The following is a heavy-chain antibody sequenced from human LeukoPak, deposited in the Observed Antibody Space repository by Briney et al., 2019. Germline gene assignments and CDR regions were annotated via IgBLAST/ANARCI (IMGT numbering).Heavy chain of an antibody. CDR1: GFTFDNYA. CDR2: ISWNSGSI. V-gene: IGHV3-9*01. Sequence: QPGRSLRLSCAASGFTFDNYAMHWVRQAPGKGLEWVSGISWNSGSIGYADSVKGRFTISRDNAKNSLYLQMNSLRAEDTALYYCAKGGRVVVPAALDYWGQGTLVTVSS. CDR3: AKGGRVVVPAALDY. D-gene: IGHD2-2*01. J-gene: IGHJ4*02.